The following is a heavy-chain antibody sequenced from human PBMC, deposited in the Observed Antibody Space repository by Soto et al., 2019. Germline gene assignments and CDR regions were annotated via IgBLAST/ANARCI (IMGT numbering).Heavy chain of an antibody. D-gene: IGHD3-9*01. Sequence: EVQLVQSGAEVKKPGESLRISCKGSGYSFTSYWISWVRQMPGKGLEWMGRIDPSDSYTNYSPSFQGHVTISADKSISTAYLQWSSLKASDTAMYYCARSYYDILTGYSKGDAFDIWGQGTMVTVSS. CDR2: IDPSDSYT. CDR3: ARSYYDILTGYSKGDAFDI. V-gene: IGHV5-10-1*03. CDR1: GYSFTSYW. J-gene: IGHJ3*02.